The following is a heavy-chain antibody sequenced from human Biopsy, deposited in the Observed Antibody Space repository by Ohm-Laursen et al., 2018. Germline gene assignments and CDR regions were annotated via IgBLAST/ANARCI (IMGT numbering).Heavy chain of an antibody. V-gene: IGHV4-31*01. J-gene: IGHJ5*02. Sequence: SDTLSLTCTVSGGSISSGGSYWSWIRKRPGKGLEWIGYIFNSANTYYNPSLKNLITISGDTSKNQFSLKLNSVTAADTAVYYCARGDYFDSNGYFWFDPWGQGTLVTVSP. CDR2: IFNSANT. CDR3: ARGDYFDSNGYFWFDP. CDR1: GGSISSGGSY. D-gene: IGHD3-22*01.